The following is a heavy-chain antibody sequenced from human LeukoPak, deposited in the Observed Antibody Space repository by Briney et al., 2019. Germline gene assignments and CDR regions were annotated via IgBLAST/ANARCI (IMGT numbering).Heavy chain of an antibody. V-gene: IGHV4-59*08. J-gene: IGHJ4*02. D-gene: IGHD5-18*01. CDR3: AGXSYVKYYFDS. CDR2: IYYIGST. CDR1: GGSISNYY. Sequence: SETLSLTCTVSGGSISNYYWSWIRQPPGKGLEWIGYIYYIGSTNYNPSLKSRVTISVDTSKNQFSLNLSSVTAADTAVYYCAGXSYVKYYFDSWGQGTLVTVSS.